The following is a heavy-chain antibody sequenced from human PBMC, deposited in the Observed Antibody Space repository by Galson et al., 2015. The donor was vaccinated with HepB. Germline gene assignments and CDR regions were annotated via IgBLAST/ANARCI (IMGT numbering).Heavy chain of an antibody. D-gene: IGHD2-2*01. V-gene: IGHV5-51*01. CDR1: GYSFRNYW. CDR2: IYPGDSET. CDR3: ARLGHEGYHYYGMDV. Sequence: QSGAEVKKPGESLKISCKASGYSFRNYWIGWVRRMPGKGLECMGIIYPGDSETRYSPSFQGQVTLSADKSTNTAYLQWSSLKASDTAMYYCARLGHEGYHYYGMDVWGQGATVTVSS. J-gene: IGHJ6*02.